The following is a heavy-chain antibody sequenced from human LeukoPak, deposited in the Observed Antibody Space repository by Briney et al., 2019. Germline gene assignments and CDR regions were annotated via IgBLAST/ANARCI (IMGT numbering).Heavy chain of an antibody. J-gene: IGHJ4*02. D-gene: IGHD3-10*01. CDR2: INHSGST. CDR1: GGSFSGYS. V-gene: IGHV4-34*01. CDR3: ARGLANYYGSGSYYRL. Sequence: SETLSLTCAVYGGSFSGYSWSWIRQPPGKGLEWIGEINHSGSTNYNPSLKSRVTLSVDTSKNQFSLKLSSVTAADTAVYYCARGLANYYGSGSYYRLWGQGTLVTVSS.